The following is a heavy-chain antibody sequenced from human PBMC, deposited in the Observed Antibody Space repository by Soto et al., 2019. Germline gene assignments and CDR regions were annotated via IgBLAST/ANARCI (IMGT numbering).Heavy chain of an antibody. CDR3: ARAFNITRGFDP. J-gene: IGHJ5*02. CDR2: INHSGST. CDR1: GGSFSGYY. V-gene: IGHV4-34*01. Sequence: PSETLSLTCAVYGGSFSGYYWSWIRQPPGKGLEWIGEINHSGSTNYNPSLKSRVTISVDTSKNQFSLKLSSVTAADTAVYYCARAFNITRGFDPWGQGTLVTVSS.